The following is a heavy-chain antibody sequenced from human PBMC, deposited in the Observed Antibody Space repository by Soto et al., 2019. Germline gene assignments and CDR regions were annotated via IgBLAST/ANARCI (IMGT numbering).Heavy chain of an antibody. D-gene: IGHD5-12*01. J-gene: IGHJ6*03. CDR3: TRATGGYSGYDAPAYYYYMDV. Sequence: PGGSLRLSCTASGFTFGDYAMSWFRQAPGKGLEWVGFIRSKAYGGTTEYAASVKGRFTISRDDSKSIAYLQMNSLKTEDTAVYYCTRATGGYSGYDAPAYYYYMDVWGKGTTVTVSS. V-gene: IGHV3-49*03. CDR2: IRSKAYGGTT. CDR1: GFTFGDYA.